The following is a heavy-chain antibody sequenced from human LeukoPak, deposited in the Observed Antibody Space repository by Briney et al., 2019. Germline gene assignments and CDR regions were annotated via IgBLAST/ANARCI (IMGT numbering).Heavy chain of an antibody. D-gene: IGHD1-20*01. CDR3: ARVRFYNWNFNH. V-gene: IGHV3-53*01. J-gene: IGHJ5*02. CDR1: GFTVSSNY. CDR2: IYSGGST. Sequence: PGGSLRLSCAASGFTVSSNYMSWVRQAPGKGLEWVSVIYSGGSTYYADSVKGRFTISRDNSKNTLYLQMNSLRAEDTAVYYCARVRFYNWNFNHWGQGTLVTVSS.